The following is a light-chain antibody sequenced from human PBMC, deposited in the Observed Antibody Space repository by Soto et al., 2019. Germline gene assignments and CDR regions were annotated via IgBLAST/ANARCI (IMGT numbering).Light chain of an antibody. Sequence: QSALTQPASVSGSPGQSITISCTGTSRDIGTSNLVSWYQQFPGKAPKLIIYEVTKRPSGVSNRFSGSKSGNTASLTISGLQPEDAADYCPYSYTGFSTSLFVLGTGTKGSVL. J-gene: IGLJ1*01. CDR2: EVT. CDR1: SRDIGTSNL. V-gene: IGLV2-23*02. CDR3: YSYTGFSTSLFV.